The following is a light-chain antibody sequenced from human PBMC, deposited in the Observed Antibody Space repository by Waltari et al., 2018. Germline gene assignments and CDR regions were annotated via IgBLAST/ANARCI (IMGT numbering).Light chain of an antibody. Sequence: QSALTQPASVSGSPGQSITISCTGTSSDVGGYNYVSWYQQHPGKAPKLMIYDVSNRPSGVSNRCSVSKSGNTASLTISGLQAEDEAYYYCSSYTSSSVVVFGGGTNLTVL. CDR3: SSYTSSSVVV. V-gene: IGLV2-14*03. J-gene: IGLJ2*01. CDR2: DVS. CDR1: SSDVGGYNY.